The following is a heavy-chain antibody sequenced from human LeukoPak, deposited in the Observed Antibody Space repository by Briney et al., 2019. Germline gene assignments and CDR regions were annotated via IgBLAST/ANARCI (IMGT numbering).Heavy chain of an antibody. J-gene: IGHJ4*02. Sequence: GGSLRLSCAASGFTFDDYAMHRVRQAPGKGLEWVSGISWNSGSIGYADSVKGRFTISRDNAKNSLYLQMNSLRAEDTAVYYCARDLILNSGSYQSDYWGQGTLVTVSS. V-gene: IGHV3-9*01. CDR2: ISWNSGSI. D-gene: IGHD1-26*01. CDR3: ARDLILNSGSYQSDY. CDR1: GFTFDDYA.